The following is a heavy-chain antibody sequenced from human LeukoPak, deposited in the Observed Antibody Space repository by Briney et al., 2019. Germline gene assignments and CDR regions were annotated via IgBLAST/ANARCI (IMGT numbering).Heavy chain of an antibody. CDR2: ISGSRGST. V-gene: IGHV3-23*01. CDR3: AKGMTTVVTYFDY. J-gene: IGHJ4*02. CDR1: GFTFSSYA. Sequence: GWSLRLSCAASGFTFSSYAMSWVRQAPGKGLEWVSAISGSRGSTYYADSVKGRFTIYRDNSKNTLYLQMNSLRAEDTAVYYCAKGMTTVVTYFDYWGQGTLVTVSS. D-gene: IGHD4-23*01.